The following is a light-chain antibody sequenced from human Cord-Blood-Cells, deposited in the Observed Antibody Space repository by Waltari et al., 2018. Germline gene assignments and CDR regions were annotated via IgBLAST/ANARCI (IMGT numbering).Light chain of an antibody. V-gene: IGKV1-27*01. CDR1: QGISNY. Sequence: IQMTQSPSSLYASVGDRVTITCRASQGISNYLAWYQQKPGKVPKLLIYAASTLQSGVPSRFSGSGSGTDFTLTISSLQHEDVATYYCQKYNSALWTFGQGTKVEIK. J-gene: IGKJ1*01. CDR2: AAS. CDR3: QKYNSALWT.